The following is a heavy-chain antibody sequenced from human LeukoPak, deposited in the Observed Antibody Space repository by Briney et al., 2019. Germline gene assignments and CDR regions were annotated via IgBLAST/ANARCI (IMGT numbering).Heavy chain of an antibody. V-gene: IGHV3-48*01. CDR3: ARAEKRARDLSDY. CDR2: ISSSSSTI. CDR1: GFTFSSYA. Sequence: PGGSLRLSCAASGFTFSSYAMSWVRQAPGKGLEWVSYISSSSSTIYYADSVKGRFTISRDNAKNSLYLQMNSLRAEDTAVYYCARAEKRARDLSDYWGQGTLVTVSS. J-gene: IGHJ4*02.